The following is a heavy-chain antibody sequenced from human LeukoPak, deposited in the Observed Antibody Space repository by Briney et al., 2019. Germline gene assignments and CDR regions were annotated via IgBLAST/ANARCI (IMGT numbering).Heavy chain of an antibody. CDR1: GSSISSNNHY. J-gene: IGHJ4*02. D-gene: IGHD3-22*01. CDR3: ARHPGYDKWGYYFDY. V-gene: IGHV4-39*01. CDR2: IHYTGNT. Sequence: SETLSLTCTVSGSSISSNNHYWGWIRQPPGKGLEWIGSIHYTGNTHYNPSFKSRITISGDTSKDQFSLKLSSVSAADAAVYYCARHPGYDKWGYYFDYWGQGSLLTVSS.